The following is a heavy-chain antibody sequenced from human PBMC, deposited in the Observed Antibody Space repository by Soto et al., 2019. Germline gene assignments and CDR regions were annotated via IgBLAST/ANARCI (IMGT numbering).Heavy chain of an antibody. V-gene: IGHV3-48*02. CDR1: GFSFRSYS. CDR2: IDPTSSRI. CDR3: ARYRLTGDALEAFDV. J-gene: IGHJ3*01. D-gene: IGHD7-27*01. Sequence: EAQLVESGGGLVQPGGSLRLSCVAYGFSFRSYSVSWVRQAPGKGLEWISYIDPTSSRIYYADYVKGRFASSRENAENSLDLRVNRLRDEDTALYYCARYRLTGDALEAFDVWGHGKMVTVSS.